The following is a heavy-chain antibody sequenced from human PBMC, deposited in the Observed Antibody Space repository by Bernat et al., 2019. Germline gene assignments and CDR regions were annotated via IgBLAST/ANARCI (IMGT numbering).Heavy chain of an antibody. Sequence: EVQLLESGGGLVQPGGSLRLSCAASGFTFSSYAMSWVRQAPGKGLEWVSAISGSGGSTYYADSVKGRFTISRDNSKNTLYLQMNSLKTEDTAVYYCTRHVGIAVTNDYWGQGTLVTVSS. CDR1: GFTFSSYA. CDR3: TRHVGIAVTNDY. J-gene: IGHJ4*02. V-gene: IGHV3-23*01. CDR2: ISGSGGST. D-gene: IGHD6-19*01.